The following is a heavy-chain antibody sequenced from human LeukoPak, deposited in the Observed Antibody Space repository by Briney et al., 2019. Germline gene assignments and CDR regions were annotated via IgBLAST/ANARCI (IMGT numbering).Heavy chain of an antibody. CDR2: IKEDGSEK. Sequence: PGGSLRLSCAASRFTFNRYWMSWVRQAPGKGLEWVANIKEDGSEKDYVDSMKGRITISRDNAKNSLYLQMNSLRVEDMAVYYCARGVIGYRDAFDIWGQGPRSPSPQ. D-gene: IGHD5-12*01. CDR1: RFTFNRYW. V-gene: IGHV3-7*03. CDR3: ARGVIGYRDAFDI. J-gene: IGHJ3*02.